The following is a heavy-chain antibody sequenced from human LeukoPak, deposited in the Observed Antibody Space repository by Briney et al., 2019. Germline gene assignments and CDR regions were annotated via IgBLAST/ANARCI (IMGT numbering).Heavy chain of an antibody. Sequence: GGSLRLSCEASEFILSSYAMSWVRRAPGKGLEWVSSISTSGTYIDYADSVKGRFTISRDNAKNSLYLQLDSLRAEDTAVYYCARDLEDYNSGGYYLGYWGQGTLVTVSS. D-gene: IGHD3-22*01. CDR2: ISTSGTYI. CDR3: ARDLEDYNSGGYYLGY. V-gene: IGHV3-21*01. CDR1: EFILSSYA. J-gene: IGHJ4*02.